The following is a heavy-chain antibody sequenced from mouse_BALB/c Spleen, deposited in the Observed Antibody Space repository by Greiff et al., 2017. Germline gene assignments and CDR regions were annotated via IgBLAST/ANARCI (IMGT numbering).Heavy chain of an antibody. J-gene: IGHJ3*01. CDR3: ARGLNRYDDGAWFAY. V-gene: IGHV5-6-5*01. CDR2: ISSGGST. Sequence: EVKVVESGGGLVKPGGSLKLSCAASGFTFSSYAMSWVRQTPEKRLEWVASISSGGSTYYPDSVKGRFTISRDNARNILYLQMSSLRSEDTAMYYCARGLNRYDDGAWFAYWGQGTLVTVSA. D-gene: IGHD2-14*01. CDR1: GFTFSSYA.